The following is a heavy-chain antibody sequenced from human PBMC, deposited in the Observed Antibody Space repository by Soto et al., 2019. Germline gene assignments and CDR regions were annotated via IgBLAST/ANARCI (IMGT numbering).Heavy chain of an antibody. V-gene: IGHV3-30-3*01. Sequence: GGSLRLSCAASGFTFSSYSMHWVRQAPCKGLEWVAVISYDGINKYYADSVKGRFTISRDNSKNTLYLQMNSLRAEDTAVYYCARGFIAADGNIDYSGRRTLVAVCS. J-gene: IGHJ4*02. CDR2: ISYDGINK. D-gene: IGHD6-13*01. CDR1: GFTFSSYS. CDR3: ARGFIAADGNIDY.